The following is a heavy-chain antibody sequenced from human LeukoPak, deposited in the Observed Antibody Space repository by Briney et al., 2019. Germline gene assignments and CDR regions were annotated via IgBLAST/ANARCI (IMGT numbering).Heavy chain of an antibody. CDR3: ARQEGSTSCSDY. J-gene: IGHJ4*02. D-gene: IGHD2-2*01. V-gene: IGHV5-10-1*01. CDR2: IDPSDSYT. Sequence: GESLKISCKGSGYSFTSYWISWVRQMPGEGLEWMGRIDPSDSYTNYSPSFQGRVTISADKSISTAYLQWSSLKASDTAMYYCARQEGSTSCSDYWGQGTLVTVSS. CDR1: GYSFTSYW.